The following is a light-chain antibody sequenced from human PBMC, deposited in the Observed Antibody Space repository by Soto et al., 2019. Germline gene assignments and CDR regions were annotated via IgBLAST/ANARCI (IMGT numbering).Light chain of an antibody. CDR3: QQYNSWPPLP. CDR2: GAS. Sequence: EIVMTQSPATLSVSPGERATLSCRASQSVSSNLAWYQQKPGQAPRLLIHGASTRATGIPARFSGSGSGTEFTLTISSLQSEDFALFYCQQYNSWPPLPSGGGTRVEIK. J-gene: IGKJ4*01. CDR1: QSVSSN. V-gene: IGKV3-15*01.